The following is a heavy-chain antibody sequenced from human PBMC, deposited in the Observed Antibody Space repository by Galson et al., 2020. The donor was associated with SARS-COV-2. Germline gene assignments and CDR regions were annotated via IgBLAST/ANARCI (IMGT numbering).Heavy chain of an antibody. CDR1: GYTFTSYG. D-gene: IGHD3-3*01. CDR2: ISAYNGNT. Sequence: ASVKVSCKASGYTFTSYGISWVRQAPGQGLEWMGWISAYNGNTNYAQKLQGRVTMNTDTSTSTAYMELRSLRSDDTAVYYCARDSAYYDFWSGYPTPYGMDVWGQGTTVTVSS. V-gene: IGHV1-18*04. CDR3: ARDSAYYDFWSGYPTPYGMDV. J-gene: IGHJ6*02.